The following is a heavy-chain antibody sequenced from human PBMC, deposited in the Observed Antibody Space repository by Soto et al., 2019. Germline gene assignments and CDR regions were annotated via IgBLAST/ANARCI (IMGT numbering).Heavy chain of an antibody. CDR1: GFTFDDYA. CDR2: ISWNSGSI. J-gene: IGHJ3*02. D-gene: IGHD6-6*01. Sequence: DVQLVESGGGLVQPGRSLRLSCAASGFTFDDYAMHWVRQAPGKGLEWVSGISWNSGSIGYADSVKGRFTISRDNAKNSLYLQMNSLRAEDTALYYCAKVLTPYSSSDAFDIWGQGTMVTVSS. V-gene: IGHV3-9*01. CDR3: AKVLTPYSSSDAFDI.